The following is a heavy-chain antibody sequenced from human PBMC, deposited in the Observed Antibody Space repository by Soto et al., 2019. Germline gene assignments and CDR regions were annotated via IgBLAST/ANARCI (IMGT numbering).Heavy chain of an antibody. CDR3: AKGAGPPWFDP. V-gene: IGHV4-4*07. CDR2: VQASGDT. CDR1: GDSVSINY. Sequence: QVQLQESGPGLVKTSETLSLTCTVSGDSVSINYWWSWIRQPAGKGLEWIGRVQASGDTTYNPSLKSRVTVSLDTSKNQLALKVRSVTAADTAVYYCAKGAGPPWFDPWGQGTLVTVSS. J-gene: IGHJ5*02.